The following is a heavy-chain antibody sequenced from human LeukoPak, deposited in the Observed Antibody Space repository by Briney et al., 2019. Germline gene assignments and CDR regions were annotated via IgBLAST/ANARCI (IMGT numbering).Heavy chain of an antibody. D-gene: IGHD5-18*01. CDR3: WKGGGHGYGCPRRYFDY. V-gene: IGHV3-33*06. J-gene: IGHJ4*02. CDR1: GFALSSFG. Sequence: RGSLRLSCAASGFALSSFGIHSVRQAPGKGLEWVAVIWYDGSNKYYADSVKGRFTISRDNSKNTLYLQMNSLRAEDTAGDYGWKGGGHGYGCPRRYFDYWGQGTLVNVSS. CDR2: IWYDGSNK.